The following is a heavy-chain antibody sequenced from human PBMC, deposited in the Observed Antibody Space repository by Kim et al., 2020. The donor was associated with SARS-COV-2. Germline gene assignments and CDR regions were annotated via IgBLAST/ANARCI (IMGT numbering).Heavy chain of an antibody. CDR3: ARGNVVTSLDS. Sequence: SETLSLTCIVSGGYLGTYYWTWIRQPPGKGLEWIGYAVSSGSTKYNPSLTGRVVISPVTSKNQFFLNLTSVTAADTAVYFCARGNVVTSLDSWGRGILVTVSS. V-gene: IGHV4-59*13. CDR2: AVSSGST. D-gene: IGHD1-1*01. CDR1: GGYLGTYY. J-gene: IGHJ4*02.